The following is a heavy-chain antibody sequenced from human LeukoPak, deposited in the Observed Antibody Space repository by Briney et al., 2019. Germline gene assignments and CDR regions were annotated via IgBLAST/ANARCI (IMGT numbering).Heavy chain of an antibody. D-gene: IGHD4-17*01. CDR1: GFTFSDYY. V-gene: IGHV3-11*01. Sequence: PGGSLRLSCAASGFTFSDYYMSWIRQAPGKGLEWVSYISSSGSTIYYADSVKGRFTISRDNAKNSLYLQMNSLRAEDTAVYYCARDRYYGDGTKCFDYWGQGTLVTVSS. CDR3: ARDRYYGDGTKCFDY. J-gene: IGHJ4*02. CDR2: ISSSGSTI.